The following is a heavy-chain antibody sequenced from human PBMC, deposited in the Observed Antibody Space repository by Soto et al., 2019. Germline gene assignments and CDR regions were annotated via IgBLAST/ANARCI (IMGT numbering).Heavy chain of an antibody. CDR1: GFTFSSYS. CDR3: AREALGVPAPDFGYYYYYMDV. J-gene: IGHJ6*03. D-gene: IGHD2-2*01. V-gene: IGHV3-21*01. CDR2: ISSSSSYI. Sequence: EVQLVESGGGLVKPGGSLRLSCAASGFTFSSYSMNWVRQAPGKGLEWVSSISSSSSYIYYADSVKGRFTISRDNAKNSLYLQMNSRRAEDTAVYYCAREALGVPAPDFGYYYYYMDVWGKGTTVTVSS.